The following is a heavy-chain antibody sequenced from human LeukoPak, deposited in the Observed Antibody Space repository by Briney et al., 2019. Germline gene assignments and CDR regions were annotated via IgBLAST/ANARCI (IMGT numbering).Heavy chain of an antibody. CDR1: GYTFTSYG. V-gene: IGHV1-18*04. Sequence: GASVKVSCKASGYTFTSYGISWVRQAPGQGLEWMGWISAYNGNTNYAQKLQGRATMTTDTSTSTAYMELRSLRSDDTAVYYCVRTFITMVRGVIITLDGMDVWGKGTTVTVSS. CDR2: ISAYNGNT. J-gene: IGHJ6*04. D-gene: IGHD3-10*01. CDR3: VRTFITMVRGVIITLDGMDV.